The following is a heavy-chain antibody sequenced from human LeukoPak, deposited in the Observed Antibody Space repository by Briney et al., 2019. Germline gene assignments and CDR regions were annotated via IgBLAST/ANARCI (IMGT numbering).Heavy chain of an antibody. J-gene: IGHJ5*02. V-gene: IGHV1-69*13. Sequence: ASVTVSCKASGGTFSSYAISWVRQAPGQGLEWMGGIIPIFGTANYAQKFQGRVTITADESTSTAYMELSSLRSEDTAVYYCARKGRIAAQNWFDPWGQGTLVTVSS. CDR1: GGTFSSYA. CDR2: IIPIFGTA. D-gene: IGHD6-6*01. CDR3: ARKGRIAAQNWFDP.